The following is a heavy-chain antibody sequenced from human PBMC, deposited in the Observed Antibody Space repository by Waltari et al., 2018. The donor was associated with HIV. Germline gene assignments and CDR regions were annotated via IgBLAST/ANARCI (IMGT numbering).Heavy chain of an antibody. CDR3: ARDRSTTVTALHYYGMDV. V-gene: IGHV3-21*01. Sequence: EVQLVESGGGLVKPGGSLRLSCAASGFTLSSSGMNWVRQAPGRGLEWVSSISGSSSYIYYADSVKGRFTISRDNARNSLFLEMNSLRVEDTAVYYCARDRSTTVTALHYYGMDVWGQGTTVTVSS. CDR2: ISGSSSYI. D-gene: IGHD4-17*01. J-gene: IGHJ6*02. CDR1: GFTLSSSG.